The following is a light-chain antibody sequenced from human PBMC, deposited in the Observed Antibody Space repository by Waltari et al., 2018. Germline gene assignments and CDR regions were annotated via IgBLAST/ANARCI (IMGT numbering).Light chain of an antibody. CDR1: QSVLYRSDNKNY. CDR3: QQYYSSPVT. CDR2: WES. J-gene: IGKJ5*01. Sequence: DIVMTQSPDSLAVSLGERATINCKSSQSVLYRSDNKNYLGWYQQKPGLPPKLLIYWESTRESGVPDRFSGSGSGTDFPLTISSLQAEDVAVYYCQQYYSSPVTFGQGTRLEIK. V-gene: IGKV4-1*01.